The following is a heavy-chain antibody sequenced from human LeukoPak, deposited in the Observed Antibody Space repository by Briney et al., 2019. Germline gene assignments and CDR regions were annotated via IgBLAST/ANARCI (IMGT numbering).Heavy chain of an antibody. CDR1: GFTFSSYG. D-gene: IGHD1-26*01. CDR3: AKDLYSGSSDFDY. J-gene: IGHJ4*02. Sequence: GGSLRLSCAASGFTFSSYGMHGVRQALGKGLEWVAVISYDGSNKYYADSVKGRFAISRDNSKNTLYLQMNSLRAEDTAVYYCAKDLYSGSSDFDYWGQGTLVTVSS. CDR2: ISYDGSNK. V-gene: IGHV3-30*18.